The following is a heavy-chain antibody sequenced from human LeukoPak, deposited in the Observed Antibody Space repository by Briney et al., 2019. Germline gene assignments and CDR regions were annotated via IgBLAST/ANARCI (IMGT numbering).Heavy chain of an antibody. CDR2: ISSSGSTI. CDR1: GFTFSDYY. Sequence: GGSLRLSCAASGFTFSDYYMSWIRQAPGKGLEWVSYISSSGSTIYYADSVKGRFTISRDNAKNSLYLQMNSLRAEDTAVYYCARDRSYHDSSGYKPLVYWGQGTLVTVSS. J-gene: IGHJ4*02. CDR3: ARDRSYHDSSGYKPLVY. V-gene: IGHV3-11*04. D-gene: IGHD3-22*01.